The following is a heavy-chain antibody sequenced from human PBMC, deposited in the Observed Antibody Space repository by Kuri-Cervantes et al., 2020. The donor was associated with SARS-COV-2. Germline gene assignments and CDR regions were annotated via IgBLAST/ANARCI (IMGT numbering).Heavy chain of an antibody. CDR1: GGSFSGYY. Sequence: ESLKISCAVYGGSFSGYYWSWIRQPPGKGLEWIGSIYSGGTTYYDPSLKSRVTISVDTSKNQFSLNLTSVTAADTAVYYCASRPGGRSAYCGATSCWGWFDPWGQGTLVTVSS. CDR2: IYSGGTT. CDR3: ASRPGGRSAYCGATSCWGWFDP. J-gene: IGHJ5*02. D-gene: IGHD2-21*01. V-gene: IGHV4-34*01.